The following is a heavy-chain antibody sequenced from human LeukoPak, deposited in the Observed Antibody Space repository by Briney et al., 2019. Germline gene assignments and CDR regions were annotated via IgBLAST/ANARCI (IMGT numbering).Heavy chain of an antibody. D-gene: IGHD3-22*01. J-gene: IGHJ3*02. V-gene: IGHV3-23*01. CDR1: GFTFSSYA. CDR3: AKRYYYDGSGYSPVDAFDI. CDR2: ISGSGGST. Sequence: GGSLRLSCAASGFTFSSYAMSWVRQAPGKGLEWVSAISGSGGSTYYADFVKGRFIISRDNSKNTLYLQMNSLRAEDTAVYYCAKRYYYDGSGYSPVDAFDIWGQGTMVTVSS.